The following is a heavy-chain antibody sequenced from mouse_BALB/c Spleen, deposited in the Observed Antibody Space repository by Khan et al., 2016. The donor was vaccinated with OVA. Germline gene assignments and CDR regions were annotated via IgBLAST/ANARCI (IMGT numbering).Heavy chain of an antibody. D-gene: IGHD1-1*01. CDR1: GYTFTSYV. CDR2: ISTNSDGS. J-gene: IGHJ3*01. Sequence: EVQLQQSGPELVKPGASVKMSCKASGYTFTSYVMHWVKQKPRQGLEWIGYISTNSDGSKYNERFRGKATLTSDKSSSTAYMELRSLTSEDSAVYYSLRSLVYSGCAYEGFAYWGQGTLVTVSA. V-gene: IGHV1S136*01. CDR3: LRSLVYSGCAYEGFAY.